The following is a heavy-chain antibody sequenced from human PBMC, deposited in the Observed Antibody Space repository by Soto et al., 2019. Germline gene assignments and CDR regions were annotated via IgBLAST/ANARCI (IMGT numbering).Heavy chain of an antibody. Sequence: EVQLVESGGGLVQPGGSLRLSCAASGFTFSSYSMNWVRQAPGKGLEWVSYISSSSSTIYYADSVKGRFTISRDNAKNSLYLQKNNQRAEDTAVYYCARGRRSTKVRGRMSVYFDYWGQGTLVNVFS. CDR3: ARGRRSTKVRGRMSVYFDY. CDR2: ISSSSSTI. V-gene: IGHV3-48*01. D-gene: IGHD3-10*01. J-gene: IGHJ4*02. CDR1: GFTFSSYS.